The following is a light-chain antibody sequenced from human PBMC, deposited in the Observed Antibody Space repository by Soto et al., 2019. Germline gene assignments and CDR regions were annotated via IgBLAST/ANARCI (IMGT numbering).Light chain of an antibody. CDR1: QSVSSS. V-gene: IGKV3-15*01. J-gene: IGKJ1*01. Sequence: EIVMTQSPDTLSVSPGERATLSCRASQSVSSSLAWYQQKPGQAPRLLIYGASTRATGIPARFSGSGSGTEFTLTISSLQSEDFAVYYCQQCNNWWTFGQGTQVEIK. CDR3: QQCNNWWT. CDR2: GAS.